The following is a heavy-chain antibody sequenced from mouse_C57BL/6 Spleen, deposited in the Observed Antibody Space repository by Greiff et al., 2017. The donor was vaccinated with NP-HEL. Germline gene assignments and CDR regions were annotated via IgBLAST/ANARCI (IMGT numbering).Heavy chain of an antibody. D-gene: IGHD2-3*01. CDR1: GFTFSDYG. CDR2: ISSGSSTI. CDR3: ARGDDGYYRFAY. V-gene: IGHV5-17*01. J-gene: IGHJ3*01. Sequence: EVMLVESGGGLVKPGGSLKLSCAASGFTFSDYGMHWVRQAPEKGLEWVAYISSGSSTIYYADTVKGRFTISRDNAKNTLFLQMTSLRSEDTAMYYCARGDDGYYRFAYWGQGTLVTVSA.